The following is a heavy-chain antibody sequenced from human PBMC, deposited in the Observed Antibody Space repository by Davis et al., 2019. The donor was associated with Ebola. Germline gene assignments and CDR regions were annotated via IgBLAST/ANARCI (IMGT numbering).Heavy chain of an antibody. CDR1: GYTFTSYG. D-gene: IGHD3-16*02. J-gene: IGHJ4*02. Sequence: ASVKVSCKASGYTFTSYGISWVRQAPGQGLEWVGWISGYNDHTNYAQNLQGRVTMTTDTSTSTAYMELRNLRSDDTAIYFCARDLGIVLASLQFDNWGQGTLVTVSS. V-gene: IGHV1-18*01. CDR2: ISGYNDHT. CDR3: ARDLGIVLASLQFDN.